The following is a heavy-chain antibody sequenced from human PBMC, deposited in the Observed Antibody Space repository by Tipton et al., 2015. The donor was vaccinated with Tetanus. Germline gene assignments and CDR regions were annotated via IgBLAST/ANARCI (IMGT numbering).Heavy chain of an antibody. D-gene: IGHD1-7*01. V-gene: IGHV4-61*01. J-gene: IGHJ6*01. CDR2: IYYIGSA. CDR3: ARDRITGPTGRYYAMDV. CDR1: GGSVNDGRFY. Sequence: TLSLTCTVSGGSVNDGRFYWTWIRQPPGKALEWVAHIYYIGSATYNPSVSSRATGSIDMSKNQFSLRLTSATAADTAVYYCARDRITGPTGRYYAMDVWGQGTTVTFSS.